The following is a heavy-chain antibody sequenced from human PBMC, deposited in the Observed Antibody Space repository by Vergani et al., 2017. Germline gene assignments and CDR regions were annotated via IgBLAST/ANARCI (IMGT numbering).Heavy chain of an antibody. Sequence: EVQLVESGGGLVQPGGSLRLSCAASGFTFSSYAMSWVRQAPGKGLEWVSAISGSGGSTYYADSVKGRFTISRDNSKNTLYLQMNSLRAEDTAVYYCAKPLVLRFLEWLSYGGPFDYWGQGTLVTVSS. D-gene: IGHD3-3*01. CDR3: AKPLVLRFLEWLSYGGPFDY. CDR1: GFTFSSYA. J-gene: IGHJ4*02. V-gene: IGHV3-23*04. CDR2: ISGSGGST.